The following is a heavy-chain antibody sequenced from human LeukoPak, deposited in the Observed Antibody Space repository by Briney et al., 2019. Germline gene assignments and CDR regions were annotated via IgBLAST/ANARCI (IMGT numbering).Heavy chain of an antibody. CDR2: ISASGGST. CDR1: GLTFSAYA. D-gene: IGHD3-22*01. J-gene: IGHJ4*02. V-gene: IGHV3-23*01. CDR3: AKAGRSGYYLDS. Sequence: GGSLRLSCAASGLTFSAYAMSWVRQAPGKGLEWVSDISASGGSTYYADSVKGRFTISRDNSKSTLYLRMNSLRAEDTAVYYCAKAGRSGYYLDSWGQGTLVTVSS.